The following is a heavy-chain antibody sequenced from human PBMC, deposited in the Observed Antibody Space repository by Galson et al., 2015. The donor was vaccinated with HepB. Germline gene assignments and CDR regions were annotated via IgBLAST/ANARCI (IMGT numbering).Heavy chain of an antibody. V-gene: IGHV3-9*01. Sequence: SLRLSCAASGFTFDDYAMHWVRQAPGKGLEWVSGISWNSGSIGYADSVKGRFTISRDNAKNSLYLQMNSLRAEDTALYYCAKSGGGQLTRAYFDYWGQGTLVTVSS. D-gene: IGHD3-10*01. CDR3: AKSGGGQLTRAYFDY. CDR1: GFTFDDYA. CDR2: ISWNSGSI. J-gene: IGHJ4*02.